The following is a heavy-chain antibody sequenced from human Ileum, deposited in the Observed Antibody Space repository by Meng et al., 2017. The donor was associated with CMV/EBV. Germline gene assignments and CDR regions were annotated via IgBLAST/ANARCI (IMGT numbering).Heavy chain of an antibody. Sequence: GSLRLSCSVSGGSISRGYYCGWIQPPPGERLEWVGSIYYSGSTDYNPSLKGRVTISLDKSKNQFSLRLTSVTAADTAVYYCARASATMAREIIRTTTYRNNWFDPWGQGTLVTVSS. V-gene: IGHV4-38-2*02. D-gene: IGHD3-10*01. CDR3: ARASATMAREIIRTTTYRNNWFDP. CDR2: IYYSGST. CDR1: GGSISRGYY. J-gene: IGHJ5*02.